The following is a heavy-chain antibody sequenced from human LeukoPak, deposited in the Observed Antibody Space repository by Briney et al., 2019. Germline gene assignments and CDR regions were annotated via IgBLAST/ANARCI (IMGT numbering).Heavy chain of an antibody. V-gene: IGHV4-59*01. CDR3: ARDRRKLGLDY. J-gene: IGHJ4*02. CDR2: IYYSGST. D-gene: IGHD1-26*01. CDR1: GGSISSYY. Sequence: PSETLSPTCTVSGGSISSYYWSWIRQPPGKGLEWIGYIYYSGSTNYNPSLKSRVTISVDTSKNQFSLKLSSVTAADTAVYYCARDRRKLGLDYWGQGTLVTVSS.